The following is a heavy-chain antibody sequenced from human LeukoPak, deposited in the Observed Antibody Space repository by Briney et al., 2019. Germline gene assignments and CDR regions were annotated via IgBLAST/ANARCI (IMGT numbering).Heavy chain of an antibody. V-gene: IGHV3-53*01. CDR3: ARDPGYSGYDFDY. CDR1: GFTVSSNY. J-gene: IGHJ4*02. Sequence: QPGGSLRLSCAASGFTVSSNYMSWVRQAPGKGLEWVSVIYSGGSIYYADSVKGRFTISRDNSKNTLYLQMNSLRAEDTAVYYCARDPGYSGYDFDYWGQGTLVTVSS. D-gene: IGHD5-12*01. CDR2: IYSGGSI.